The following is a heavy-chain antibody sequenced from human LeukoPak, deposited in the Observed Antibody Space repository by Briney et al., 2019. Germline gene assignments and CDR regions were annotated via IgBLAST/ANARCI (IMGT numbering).Heavy chain of an antibody. V-gene: IGHV4-39*07. CDR2: IYYSGST. Sequence: PSETLSLTCTVSGGSISSSSYYWGWIRQPPGKGLEWIGSIYYSGSTYYNPSLKSRVTISVDTSKNQFSLKLSPVTAADTAVYYCARDTGWELRHDYWGQGTLVTVSS. D-gene: IGHD1-26*01. J-gene: IGHJ4*02. CDR1: GGSISSSSYY. CDR3: ARDTGWELRHDY.